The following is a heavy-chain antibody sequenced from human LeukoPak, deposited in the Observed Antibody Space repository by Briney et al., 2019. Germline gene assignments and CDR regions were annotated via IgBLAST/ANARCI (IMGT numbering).Heavy chain of an antibody. D-gene: IGHD6-13*01. V-gene: IGHV1-18*01. J-gene: IGHJ5*02. Sequence: ASAKVSCKASGYTFTSYGISWVRQAPGQGLEWMGWISAYNGNTNYAQKLQGRVTMTTDTSTSTAYVELSSLRSEDTAVYYCATNPGIAAASGSWGQGTLVTVSS. CDR3: ATNPGIAAASGS. CDR1: GYTFTSYG. CDR2: ISAYNGNT.